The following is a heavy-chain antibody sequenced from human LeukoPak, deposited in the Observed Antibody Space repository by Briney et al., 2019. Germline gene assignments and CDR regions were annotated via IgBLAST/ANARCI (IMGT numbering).Heavy chain of an antibody. CDR2: INPGGTT. Sequence: SETLSLTCAVHAGSFSGYYWAWIRQPPEKGLEWIGEINPGGTTNYHPSLKRRVTISADTSKSQFSLELRSVTAADTAVFYCARAKSTVSTYFDSWGQGSLVTVSS. J-gene: IGHJ4*02. D-gene: IGHD4-17*01. CDR1: AGSFSGYY. V-gene: IGHV4-34*01. CDR3: ARAKSTVSTYFDS.